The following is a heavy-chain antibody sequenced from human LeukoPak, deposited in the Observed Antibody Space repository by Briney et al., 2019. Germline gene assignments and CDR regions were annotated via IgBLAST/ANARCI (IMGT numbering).Heavy chain of an antibody. CDR2: IYTSGST. Sequence: SETLSLTCTFSGGSVSSYYWSWIRQPAGKGLEWIGRIYTSGSTNYNPSLKSRVTMSVDTSKNQFSLRLSSVTAADTAVYYCARDRYYYDTSGPPLDIWGQGTMVTVPS. D-gene: IGHD3-22*01. CDR1: GGSVSSYY. CDR3: ARDRYYYDTSGPPLDI. V-gene: IGHV4-4*07. J-gene: IGHJ3*02.